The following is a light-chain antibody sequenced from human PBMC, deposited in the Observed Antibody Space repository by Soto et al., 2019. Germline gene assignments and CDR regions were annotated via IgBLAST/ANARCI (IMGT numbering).Light chain of an antibody. CDR2: GAS. CDR1: QSVSSSF. J-gene: IGKJ4*01. V-gene: IGKV3-20*01. CDR3: QQYGSSPLS. Sequence: EIVLTQSPGTLSLSPGESATLSCRASQSVSSSFLAWYQQKPGQAPRLLIYGASSRATGIPDRFSGSGSGTNFTLTISRLEHEDVAVYYCQQYGSSPLSFGGGTKGEIK.